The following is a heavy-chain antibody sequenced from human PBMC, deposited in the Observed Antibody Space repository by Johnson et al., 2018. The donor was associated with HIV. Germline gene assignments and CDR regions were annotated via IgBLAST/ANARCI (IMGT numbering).Heavy chain of an antibody. V-gene: IGHV3-30*02. CDR3: ATSQLALPPGVFDI. CDR1: GFTFSSYG. CDR2: IRFDGSNK. Sequence: QVQLVESGGGVVQPGRTLRLSCAASGFTFSSYGMHWVRQAPGQGLEWVAFIRFDGSNKYYTDSVKGRFTISRDNSKNTLYLQMNSLRAEDTAVYYCATSQLALPPGVFDIWGQGTMVTVSS. D-gene: IGHD6-6*01. J-gene: IGHJ3*02.